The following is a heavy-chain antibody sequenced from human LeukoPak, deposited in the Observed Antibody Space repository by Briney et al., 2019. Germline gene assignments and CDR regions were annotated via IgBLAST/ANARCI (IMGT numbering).Heavy chain of an antibody. CDR3: ARLSVVVQDAFDI. D-gene: IGHD3-22*01. CDR1: GFTFSSYG. Sequence: SGGSLRLSCAASGFTFSSYGMHWVRQAPGKGLEWVAVISYDGSNKYYADSVKGRFTISRDNSKNTLYLQMGSLRAEDMAVYYCARLSVVVQDAFDIWGQGTMVTVSS. CDR2: ISYDGSNK. V-gene: IGHV3-30*03. J-gene: IGHJ3*02.